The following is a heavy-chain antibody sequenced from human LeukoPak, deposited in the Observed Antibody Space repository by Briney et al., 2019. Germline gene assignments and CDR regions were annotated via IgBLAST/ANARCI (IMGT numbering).Heavy chain of an antibody. J-gene: IGHJ4*02. Sequence: SETLSLTCAVYGGSFSGYYWSWIRRPPGKGLEWIGEINHSGGTNYNPSLKRRVTISVDTSKNQFSLKLSSVTAADTAVYYCARSLEYSSSSSPYYFDYWGQGTLVTVSS. CDR2: INHSGGT. D-gene: IGHD6-6*01. CDR3: ARSLEYSSSSSPYYFDY. CDR1: GGSFSGYY. V-gene: IGHV4-34*01.